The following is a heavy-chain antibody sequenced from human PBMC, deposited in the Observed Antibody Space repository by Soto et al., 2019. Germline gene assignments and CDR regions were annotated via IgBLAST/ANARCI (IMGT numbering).Heavy chain of an antibody. CDR3: ARGFWYNWTSVSYFDT. CDR2: VYYSGST. V-gene: IGHV4-59*01. CDR1: GGSISSYY. Sequence: SETLSLTCTVSGGSISSYYWSWIRQPPGKGLEWIGYVYYSGSTNYNPSLKSRVTISVDTSKSQFSLKLSSVTAADTAVYYCARGFWYNWTSVSYFDTWGQGTLVTVSS. J-gene: IGHJ4*02. D-gene: IGHD1-20*01.